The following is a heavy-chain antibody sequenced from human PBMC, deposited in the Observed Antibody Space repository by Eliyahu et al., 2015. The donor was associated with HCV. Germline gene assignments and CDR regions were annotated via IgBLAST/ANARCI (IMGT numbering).Heavy chain of an antibody. V-gene: IGHV4-39*01. Sequence: QLQLQESGPGLVKPSETLSLTCTVSGGSISSSSNXWGWIRQPPSXGLEWIAHIYYSGSTYYNPSLKSRVTISLDTSKNQFSLRLNSVTAADTAVYYCARHLSHSLHAFDVWGQGTVVTVSS. D-gene: IGHD5/OR15-5a*01. J-gene: IGHJ3*01. CDR3: ARHLSHSLHAFDV. CDR1: GGSISSSSNX. CDR2: IYYSGST.